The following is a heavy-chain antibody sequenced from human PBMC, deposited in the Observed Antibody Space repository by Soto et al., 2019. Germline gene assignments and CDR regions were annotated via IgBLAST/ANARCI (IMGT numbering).Heavy chain of an antibody. Sequence: EVQLLESGGGLVQPGGSLRLSCAASGFTFSSYAMSWVRQAPGKGLEWVSAISGSGGSTYYADSVKGRFTISRDNSKNTLNLQMNSLRAEDTAVYYCAKDPDFWSGYGSGWFDPWGQGTLVTVSS. J-gene: IGHJ5*02. CDR3: AKDPDFWSGYGSGWFDP. CDR2: ISGSGGST. D-gene: IGHD3-3*01. V-gene: IGHV3-23*01. CDR1: GFTFSSYA.